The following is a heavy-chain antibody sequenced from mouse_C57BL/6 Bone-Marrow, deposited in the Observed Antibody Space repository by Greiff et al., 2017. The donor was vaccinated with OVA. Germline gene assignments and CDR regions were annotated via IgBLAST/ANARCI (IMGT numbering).Heavy chain of an antibody. Sequence: EVQGVESGEGLVKPGGSLKLSCAASGFTFSSYAMSWVRQTPEKRLEWVAYISSGGDYIYYADTVKGRFTISRDNARNTLYLQMSSLKSEDTAMYYCTRGITTVVAPAYWGQGTLVTVSA. V-gene: IGHV5-9-1*02. CDR2: ISSGGDYI. CDR1: GFTFSSYA. CDR3: TRGITTVVAPAY. J-gene: IGHJ3*01. D-gene: IGHD1-1*01.